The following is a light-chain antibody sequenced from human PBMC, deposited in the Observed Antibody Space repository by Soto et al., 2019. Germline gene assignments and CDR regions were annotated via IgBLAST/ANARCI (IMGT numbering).Light chain of an antibody. V-gene: IGLV1-51*01. CDR3: GTWDSSLSAYV. CDR1: SSNIGNNY. Sequence: VLTQPPSVSAAPGQKVTISCSGSSSNIGNNYVSWYQQLPGTAPKLLIYDNNKRPSGIPDRFSGSKSGTSATLGITGLQTGDEAYYYCGTWDSSLSAYVFGTGTKVTVL. J-gene: IGLJ1*01. CDR2: DNN.